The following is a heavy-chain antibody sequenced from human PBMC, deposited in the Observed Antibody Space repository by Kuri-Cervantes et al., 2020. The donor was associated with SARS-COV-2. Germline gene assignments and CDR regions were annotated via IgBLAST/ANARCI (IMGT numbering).Heavy chain of an antibody. V-gene: IGHV4-34*01. Sequence: SETLSLTCAVYGGSFSGYYWSWIRQPPGKGLEWIGYIYYSGSTNYNPSLKSRVTISVDTSKNQFSLKLSSVTAADTAVYYCFVGDYYMDVWGKGTTVTVSS. CDR1: GGSFSGYY. CDR2: IYYSGST. CDR3: FVGDYYMDV. D-gene: IGHD3-16*01. J-gene: IGHJ6*03.